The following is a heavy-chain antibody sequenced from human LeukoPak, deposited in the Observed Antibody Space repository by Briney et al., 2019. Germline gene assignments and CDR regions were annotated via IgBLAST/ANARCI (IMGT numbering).Heavy chain of an antibody. CDR3: ARDNERYYGMDV. J-gene: IGHJ6*02. V-gene: IGHV3-11*06. Sequence: GGSLRLSCAASGFTFSDYYMNWIRQAPGKGLEWVSYISSSSSYTNYADSVKGRFTISRDNAKDSLYLQMNSLRDEDTAVYYCARDNERYYGMDVWGQGTTVTVSS. D-gene: IGHD2-8*01. CDR2: ISSSSSYT. CDR1: GFTFSDYY.